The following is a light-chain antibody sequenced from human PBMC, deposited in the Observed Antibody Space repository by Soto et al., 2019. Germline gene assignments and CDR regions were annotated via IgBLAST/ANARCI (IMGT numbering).Light chain of an antibody. J-gene: IGKJ4*01. Sequence: VLTQSPATLSLSPGERATLSCRASQTVSSFLAWYQQKPGQAPRLLIHDSSDRATGIPARFSGSGSGTDSTLTISSLEPEDVAVYYCQQRSNWPLTFGGGTKVDIK. CDR3: QQRSNWPLT. CDR1: QTVSSF. CDR2: DSS. V-gene: IGKV3-11*01.